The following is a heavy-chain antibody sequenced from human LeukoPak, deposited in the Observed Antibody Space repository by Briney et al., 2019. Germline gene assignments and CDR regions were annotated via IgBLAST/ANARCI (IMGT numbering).Heavy chain of an antibody. CDR3: AKDTVGLTLGGMDV. D-gene: IGHD3-9*01. Sequence: GGSLRLSCAASGFTFSSYAMSWVRQAPGKGLEWVSAISGSGGSTYYADSVKGRFTISSDNSKNTLYLQMNSLRAEDMALYYCAKDTVGLTLGGMDVWGKGTTVTVSS. J-gene: IGHJ6*04. CDR2: ISGSGGST. CDR1: GFTFSSYA. V-gene: IGHV3-23*01.